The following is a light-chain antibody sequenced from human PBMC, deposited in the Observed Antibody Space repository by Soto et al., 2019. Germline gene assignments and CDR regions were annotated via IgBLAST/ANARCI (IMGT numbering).Light chain of an antibody. CDR1: RSNLGAGYG. V-gene: IGLV1-40*01. CDR2: GNT. J-gene: IGLJ2*01. Sequence: QSVLTQPPSVSGAPGQRVTIPCTGSRSNLGAGYGVHWYQQLPGTAPKLLIAGNTNRPSGVPDPFSASKSGTSASLTISGLQAEDEADYYCQSYDTSLSAVVFGGGTQLTVL. CDR3: QSYDTSLSAVV.